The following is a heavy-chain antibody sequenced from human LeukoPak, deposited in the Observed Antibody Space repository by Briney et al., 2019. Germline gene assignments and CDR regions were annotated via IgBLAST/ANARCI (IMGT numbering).Heavy chain of an antibody. D-gene: IGHD2-15*01. J-gene: IGHJ6*02. CDR3: ASESPYCSGGSCPRKYYYYGMDV. CDR1: GFTFSSYW. CDR2: IKQDGSEK. Sequence: GGSLRLSCGASGFTFSSYWMSWVRQAPGKGREGGANIKQDGSEKYYVDSVKGRFTISRDNAKNSLYLQMNSLRAEDTAVYDCASESPYCSGGSCPRKYYYYGMDVWGQGTTVTVSS. V-gene: IGHV3-7*01.